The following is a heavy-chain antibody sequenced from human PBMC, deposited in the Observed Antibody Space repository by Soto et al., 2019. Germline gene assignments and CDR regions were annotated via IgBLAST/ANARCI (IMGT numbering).Heavy chain of an antibody. Sequence: TSETLSLTCTVSGSSISSSSYYWGWIRQPPGKGLEWIGSIYYSGSTYYNPSLKSRVTISLDTSKNQFSLKLSSVTAPDTAVYYCARSDDDRNYDFWSGYFGHFDYWGQGTLVTVSS. D-gene: IGHD3-3*01. CDR2: IYYSGST. J-gene: IGHJ4*02. V-gene: IGHV4-39*01. CDR3: ARSDDDRNYDFWSGYFGHFDY. CDR1: GSSISSSSYY.